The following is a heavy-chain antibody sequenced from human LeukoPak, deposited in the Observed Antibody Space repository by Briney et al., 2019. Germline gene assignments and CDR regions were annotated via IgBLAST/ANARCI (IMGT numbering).Heavy chain of an antibody. Sequence: ASVKVSCKASGYTFTSYDINWVRQATGQGLEWMGWMNPNSGNTGYAQKFQGRVTMTRNTSISTAYMELSSLRSEDTAVYYCARAPASLGAFDIWGQGTMVTVSS. J-gene: IGHJ3*02. V-gene: IGHV1-8*01. CDR2: MNPNSGNT. CDR1: GYTFTSYD. D-gene: IGHD1-26*01. CDR3: ARAPASLGAFDI.